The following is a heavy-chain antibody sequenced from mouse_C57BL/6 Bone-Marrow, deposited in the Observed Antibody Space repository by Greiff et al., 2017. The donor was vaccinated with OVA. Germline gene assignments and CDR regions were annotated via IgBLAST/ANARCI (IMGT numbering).Heavy chain of an antibody. CDR3: ARRTSYYLDY. CDR1: GYTFTSYW. J-gene: IGHJ4*01. CDR2: IDPNSGGT. Sequence: QVQLKQPGAELVKPGASVKLSCKASGYTFTSYWMHWVKQRPGRGLEWIGRIDPNSGGTKYNEKFKSKATLTVDKPSSTAYMQLSSLTSEDSAVYYCARRTSYYLDYWGQGTSVTVSS. D-gene: IGHD1-1*02. V-gene: IGHV1-72*01.